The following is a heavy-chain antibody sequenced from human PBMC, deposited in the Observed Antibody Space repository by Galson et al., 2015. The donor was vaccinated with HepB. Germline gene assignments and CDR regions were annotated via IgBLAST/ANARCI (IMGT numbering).Heavy chain of an antibody. Sequence: TLSLTCSVPGDSLTTDYWSWIRQPPGKGLEWIGYIYYTGPTLFNPSFKSRATMSIDTSKNQFSLKLSTVTAADTAVYYCARAPSPTFCRATRCFDYYIDVWGKGTTVTATS. V-gene: IGHV4-59*12. CDR3: ARAPSPTFCRATRCFDYYIDV. J-gene: IGHJ6*03. CDR1: GDSLTTDY. D-gene: IGHD2-2*01. CDR2: IYYTGPT.